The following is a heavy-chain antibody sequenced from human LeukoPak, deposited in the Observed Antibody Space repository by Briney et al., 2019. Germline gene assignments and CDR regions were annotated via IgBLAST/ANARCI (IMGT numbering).Heavy chain of an antibody. CDR3: AQAPYRYGVS. CDR2: ISGSGDTT. Sequence: PGGSLRLSCAASGFTFSSHAMSWVRQAPGQGPEWVSSISGSGDTTLFADSVKGRFTISRDNSQNTLSLQMNSLRAEDTALYYCAQAPYRYGVSWGRGTLVIVSS. J-gene: IGHJ5*02. D-gene: IGHD3-16*02. CDR1: GFTFSSHA. V-gene: IGHV3-23*01.